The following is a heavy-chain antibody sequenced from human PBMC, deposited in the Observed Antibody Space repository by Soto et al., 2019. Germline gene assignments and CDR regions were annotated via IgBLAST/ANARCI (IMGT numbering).Heavy chain of an antibody. D-gene: IGHD3-3*01. V-gene: IGHV3-48*01. CDR1: GFTFRSYS. J-gene: IGHJ5*02. CDR2: ISSVTSTI. Sequence: EVQLVESGGGLVPPGGSLRLSCAASGFTFRSYSMNWVRQAPGKGLEWISHISSVTSTIYYADSVKGRFTISRDNAKNSVFLQKNSLRAEDTAVYYCARDPGLTLFGVVTPCASWGQGTLVSVFS. CDR3: ARDPGLTLFGVVTPCAS.